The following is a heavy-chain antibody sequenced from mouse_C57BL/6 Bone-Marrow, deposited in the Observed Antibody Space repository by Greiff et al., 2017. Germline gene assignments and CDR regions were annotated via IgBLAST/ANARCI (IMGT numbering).Heavy chain of an antibody. J-gene: IGHJ4*01. V-gene: IGHV5-4*01. D-gene: IGHD1-1*01. CDR1: GFTFSSYA. Sequence: EVQGVESGGGLVKPGGSLKLSCAASGFTFSSYAMSWVRQTPEKRLEWVATISDGGSYTYYPDNVKGRFTISRDNAKNNLYLQMSHLKSEDTAMYYCARGGATVVANYAMDYWGQGTSVTVSS. CDR2: ISDGGSYT. CDR3: ARGGATVVANYAMDY.